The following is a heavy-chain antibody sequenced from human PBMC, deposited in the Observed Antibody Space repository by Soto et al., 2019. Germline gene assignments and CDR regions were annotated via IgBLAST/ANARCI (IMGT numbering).Heavy chain of an antibody. CDR1: GFTFSSYG. V-gene: IGHV3-30*18. D-gene: IGHD3-16*02. CDR2: ISYDGSNK. CDR3: AKDDGLRLGELSLSLDY. Sequence: QAQLVESGGGVVQPGRSLRLSCAASGFTFSSYGMHWVRQAPGKGLEWVAVISYDGSNKYYADSVKGRFTISRDNSXNXXYLQMNSLRAEDTAVYYCAKDDGLRLGELSLSLDYWGQGTLVTVSS. J-gene: IGHJ4*02.